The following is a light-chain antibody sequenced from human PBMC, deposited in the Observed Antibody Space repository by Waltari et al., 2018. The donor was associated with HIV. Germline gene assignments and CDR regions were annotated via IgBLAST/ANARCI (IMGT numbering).Light chain of an antibody. CDR1: QSISSW. V-gene: IGKV1-5*03. Sequence: DIPLTPSPSTLSASVGDRVTITCRASQSISSWLAWYQQKPGEAPKLLIYKASSLESGVPSRFSGSGSGTEFTLTISSLQPDDFATYYCQQSRTFGQGTKVDIK. CDR2: KAS. CDR3: QQSRT. J-gene: IGKJ1*01.